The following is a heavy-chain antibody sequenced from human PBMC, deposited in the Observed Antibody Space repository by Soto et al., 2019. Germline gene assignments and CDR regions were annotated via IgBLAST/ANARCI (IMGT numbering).Heavy chain of an antibody. CDR3: ARFQVAVKYYYYYYGMDV. D-gene: IGHD4-17*01. J-gene: IGHJ6*02. CDR1: EFTFSSDW. V-gene: IGHV3-7*03. Sequence: PGGSLRLSCAASEFTFSSDWMSWVRQAPGKGLEWVANIKQDGSTIYYADSVKGRFTISRDNAKNSLYLQMDSLRAEDTAVYYCARFQVAVKYYYYYYGMDVWGQGTTVTVSS. CDR2: IKQDGSTI.